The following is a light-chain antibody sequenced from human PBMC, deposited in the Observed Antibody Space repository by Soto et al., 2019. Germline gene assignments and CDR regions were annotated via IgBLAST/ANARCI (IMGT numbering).Light chain of an antibody. CDR3: FSYAGINTYV. J-gene: IGLJ1*01. V-gene: IGLV2-23*01. CDR1: SSDVGSYNL. Sequence: QSVLTQPASVSGSPGQSITISYTGTSSDVGSYNLVSWYQQHPGKAPKLMIYEGSKRPSGVSNRFSGSKSGNTASLTISGLQAEDEADYYCFSYAGINTYVFGTGTKLTVL. CDR2: EGS.